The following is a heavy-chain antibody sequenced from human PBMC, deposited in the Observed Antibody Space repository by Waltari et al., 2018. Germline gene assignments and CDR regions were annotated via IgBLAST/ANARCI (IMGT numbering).Heavy chain of an antibody. D-gene: IGHD3-3*01. CDR3: VRGQGFLLDY. J-gene: IGHJ4*02. Sequence: EVQLVESGGGLVQPGGSLRLSCAASKFTFSAFWKDWVRPAPGKRRGWGVLIKEEGRYANFVGSVKGRITITQGNRKNLLFLQMNNLSAEDTAGYLCVRGQGFLLDYWGQGTLVTVSS. CDR1: KFTFSAFW. V-gene: IGHV3-7*02. CDR2: IKEEGRYA.